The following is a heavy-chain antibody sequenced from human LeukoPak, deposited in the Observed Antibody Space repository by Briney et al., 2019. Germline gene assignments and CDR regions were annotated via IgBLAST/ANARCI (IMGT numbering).Heavy chain of an antibody. CDR2: INHSGST. CDR3: ARLLVRGVRTPYYYYYMDV. Sequence: PSETLSLTCAVYGGSFSGYYWSWIRQPPGKGLEWIGEINHSGSTNYNPSLKSRVTISVDTSKNQFSLKLSSVTAADTAVYYCARLLVRGVRTPYYYYYMDVWGKGTTVTISS. J-gene: IGHJ6*03. D-gene: IGHD3-10*01. V-gene: IGHV4-34*01. CDR1: GGSFSGYY.